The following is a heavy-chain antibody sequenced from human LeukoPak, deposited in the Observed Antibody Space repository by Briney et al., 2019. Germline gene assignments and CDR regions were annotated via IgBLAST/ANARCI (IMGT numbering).Heavy chain of an antibody. V-gene: IGHV4-4*09. CDR2: IYNSGST. J-gene: IGHJ5*02. Sequence: SETLSLTCTVSGGSISSYYCSWIRQPPGKGLEWIGYIYNSGSTNYNPSLKSRVAISVDTSKNQFSLKLSSVTAADTAVYYCARLQDIVVVPAAFWFDPWGQGTLVTVSS. D-gene: IGHD2-2*01. CDR3: ARLQDIVVVPAAFWFDP. CDR1: GGSISSYY.